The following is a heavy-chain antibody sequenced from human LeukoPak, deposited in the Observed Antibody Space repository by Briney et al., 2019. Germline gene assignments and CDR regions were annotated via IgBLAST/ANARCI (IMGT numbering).Heavy chain of an antibody. V-gene: IGHV3-7*03. D-gene: IGHD6-19*01. Sequence: GGSLRLSCAASGFTFSRYWRSWVRQAPRKGLEWGANIKQDGSEKYYVDSVKGRFTISRDNAKNSLYLQMNSLRAADTAVYYCARDESSSGWPLDHWGQGTLVTVSS. CDR1: GFTFSRYW. J-gene: IGHJ5*02. CDR3: ARDESSSGWPLDH. CDR2: IKQDGSEK.